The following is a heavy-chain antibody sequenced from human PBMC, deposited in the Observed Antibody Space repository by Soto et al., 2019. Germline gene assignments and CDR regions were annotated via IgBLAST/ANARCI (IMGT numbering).Heavy chain of an antibody. V-gene: IGHV3-9*01. CDR2: ISWNSGSI. Sequence: GGSLRLSCAASGFTFDDYAMHWVRQAPGKGLEWVSGISWNSGSIGYADSVKGRFTISRDNAKNSLYLQMNSLRAEDTALYYCAKDIEDYYDSSGYFCCWGQGTLVTVSS. CDR1: GFTFDDYA. CDR3: AKDIEDYYDSSGYFCC. D-gene: IGHD3-22*01. J-gene: IGHJ4*02.